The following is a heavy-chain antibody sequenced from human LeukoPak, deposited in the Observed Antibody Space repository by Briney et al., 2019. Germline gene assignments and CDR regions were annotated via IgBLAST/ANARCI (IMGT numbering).Heavy chain of an antibody. Sequence: PGGSLRLSCAASGFTFSDYYMTWIRQAPGKGLEWVSYISSSAVTIYYADSVKGRFTISRDNAENSLYLQMNSLRAEDTAVYYCAKDPIPSGWYGGSNFDYWGQGTLVTVSS. CDR2: ISSSAVTI. V-gene: IGHV3-11*04. CDR1: GFTFSDYY. J-gene: IGHJ4*02. D-gene: IGHD6-19*01. CDR3: AKDPIPSGWYGGSNFDY.